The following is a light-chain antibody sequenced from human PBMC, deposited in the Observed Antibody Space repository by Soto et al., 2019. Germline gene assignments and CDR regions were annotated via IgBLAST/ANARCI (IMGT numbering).Light chain of an antibody. CDR3: QQYDTSPLT. CDR2: GAS. Sequence: EIVLTQSPGTLSLSPGERVTLSCRASQSVTSSNLAWYQQKPGQAPSLLISGASTMATGIPDRFIGSGSGTDFTLTISKLEPEDFAVYYCQQYDTSPLTFGGGTKVEI. J-gene: IGKJ4*01. V-gene: IGKV3-20*01. CDR1: QSVTSSN.